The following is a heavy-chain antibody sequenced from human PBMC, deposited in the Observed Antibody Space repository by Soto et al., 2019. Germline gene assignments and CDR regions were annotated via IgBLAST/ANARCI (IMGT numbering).Heavy chain of an antibody. CDR3: ASWGHIVPVASTDFDH. Sequence: EVQLMESGGGLVQPGGSLRLSCAASGFTFSRYWMNWVRQSPGKGLMWVSRISPDADSKTYADSVEGRFTVSRANAKNTLYLQMNSLRAEAASMYCCASWGHIVPVASTDFDHGGQGTRVTVSS. CDR1: GFTFSRYW. J-gene: IGHJ4*02. D-gene: IGHD2-21*01. V-gene: IGHV3-74*01. CDR2: ISPDADSK.